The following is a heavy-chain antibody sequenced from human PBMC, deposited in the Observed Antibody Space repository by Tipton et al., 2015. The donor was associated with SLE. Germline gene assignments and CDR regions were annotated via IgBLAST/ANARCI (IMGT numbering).Heavy chain of an antibody. CDR2: IWYDGSNK. J-gene: IGHJ6*02. Sequence: SLRLSCAASGFTFSSYGMHWVRQAPGKGLEWVALIWYDGSNKYYADSVKGRFTISRDNSKNTLYLQMNSLRAEDTAVYYCARCDFWSAQKRSWGMDVWGQGTTVTVSS. CDR1: GFTFSSYG. CDR3: ARCDFWSAQKRSWGMDV. V-gene: IGHV3-33*01. D-gene: IGHD3-3*01.